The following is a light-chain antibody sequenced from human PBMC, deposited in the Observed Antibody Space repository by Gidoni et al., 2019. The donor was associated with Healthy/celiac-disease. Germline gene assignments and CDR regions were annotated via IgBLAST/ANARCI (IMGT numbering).Light chain of an antibody. CDR2: AAS. J-gene: IGKJ4*01. V-gene: IGKV1-39*01. CDR3: QQSYSTPL. CDR1: QSISSY. Sequence: DIQMTQSQSSLSASVGDRVTLTCRASQSISSYLNWYQQKPGKAPKLLIYAASSLQSGVPSSFSGSGSGTDFTLTISSLQPEDFATYYCQQSYSTPLFGGGTKVEIK.